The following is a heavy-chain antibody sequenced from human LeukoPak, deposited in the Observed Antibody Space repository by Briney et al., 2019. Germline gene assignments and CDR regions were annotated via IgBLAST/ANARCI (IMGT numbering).Heavy chain of an antibody. CDR2: ISYDGSNK. CDR1: GFTFSSYA. V-gene: IGHV3-30*04. D-gene: IGHD6-13*01. Sequence: RRSLRLSCAAPGFTFSSYAMHWVRQAPGKGLEWVAVISYDGSNKYYADSVKGRFTISRDNSKNTLYLQMNSLRAEDTPVYYCARPKNTEQQLVNWFDPWGQGTLVTVSS. J-gene: IGHJ5*02. CDR3: ARPKNTEQQLVNWFDP.